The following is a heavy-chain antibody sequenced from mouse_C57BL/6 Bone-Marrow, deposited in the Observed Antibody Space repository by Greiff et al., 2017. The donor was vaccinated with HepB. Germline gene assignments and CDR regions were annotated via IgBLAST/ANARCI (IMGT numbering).Heavy chain of an antibody. Sequence: DVMLVESGGGLVKPGGSLKLSCAASGFTFSDYGMHWVRQAPEKGLEWVAYISSGSSTIYYADTVKGRFTISRDNAKNTLFLQMTSLRSEDTAMYYCARGYYGSSETWFAYWGQGTLVTVSA. V-gene: IGHV5-17*01. CDR2: ISSGSSTI. D-gene: IGHD1-1*01. CDR1: GFTFSDYG. J-gene: IGHJ3*01. CDR3: ARGYYGSSETWFAY.